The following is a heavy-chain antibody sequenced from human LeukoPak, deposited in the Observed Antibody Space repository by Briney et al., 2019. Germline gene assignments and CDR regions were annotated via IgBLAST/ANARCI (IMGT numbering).Heavy chain of an antibody. V-gene: IGHV3-66*01. Sequence: GSLRLSCAASGFTVSSNYMSWVRQAPGKGLEWVSVIYSGGSTYYADSVKGRFTISRDNSKNTLYLQMNSLRAEDTAVYYCARDSGYASNWFDPWGQGTLVTVSS. D-gene: IGHD5-12*01. CDR2: IYSGGST. J-gene: IGHJ5*02. CDR3: ARDSGYASNWFDP. CDR1: GFTVSSNY.